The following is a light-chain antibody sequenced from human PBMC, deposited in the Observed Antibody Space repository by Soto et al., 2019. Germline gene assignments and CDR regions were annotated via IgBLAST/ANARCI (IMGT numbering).Light chain of an antibody. V-gene: IGKV1-39*01. J-gene: IGKJ4*01. CDR3: QQSFSNPRT. CDR1: QTIHNF. Sequence: DIQMTQSPSSLSASLGDRVTVTCRASQTIHNFVSWSQQKPGQAPKLLICLASTLESGVPSRFGGSGSGTDFTLTISSLQPEDFATYYCQQSFSNPRTFGGGTKVEIQ. CDR2: LAS.